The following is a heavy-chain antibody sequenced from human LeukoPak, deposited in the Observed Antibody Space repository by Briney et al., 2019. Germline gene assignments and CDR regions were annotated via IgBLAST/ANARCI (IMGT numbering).Heavy chain of an antibody. D-gene: IGHD3-3*01. Sequence: PGGSLRLSCAASGFTFSSYSMNWVRQAPGKGLEWVSSISSSSSYIYYADSVKGRFTISRDNAKNSLYLQMNSLRAEDTAVYYCARVKELRFLEWLPDPFDYWGQGTLVTVSS. CDR3: ARVKELRFLEWLPDPFDY. CDR1: GFTFSSYS. CDR2: ISSSSSYI. V-gene: IGHV3-21*01. J-gene: IGHJ4*02.